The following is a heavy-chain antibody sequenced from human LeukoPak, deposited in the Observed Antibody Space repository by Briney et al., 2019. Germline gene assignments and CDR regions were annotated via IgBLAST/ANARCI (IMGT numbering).Heavy chain of an antibody. V-gene: IGHV3-33*01. D-gene: IGHD1-1*01. CDR1: GFTFSSYG. J-gene: IGHJ5*02. CDR3: AREYNWQPLDP. CDR2: IWYDGSNK. Sequence: PGGSLRLSCAASGFTFSSYGMHWVRQAPGKGLEWVAVIWYDGSNKYYADSVKGRFTIYRDNSKNTLYLQMNSLRAEDTAVYYWAREYNWQPLDPWGQGTLVTVSS.